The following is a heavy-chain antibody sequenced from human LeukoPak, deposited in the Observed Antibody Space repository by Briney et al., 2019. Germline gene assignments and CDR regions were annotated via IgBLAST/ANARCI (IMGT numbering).Heavy chain of an antibody. CDR2: IYTSGST. J-gene: IGHJ4*02. CDR3: ARGGRGYASSWYFDL. Sequence: SETLSLTCTVSGDSISSNYWSWIRQPAGKGLEWIGRIYTSGSTNYSPSLKSRVTLSVDTSRNQFSLRLSSVTAADTAVYYCARGGRGYASSWYFDLWGQGTLVTVSS. V-gene: IGHV4-4*07. CDR1: GDSISSNY. D-gene: IGHD6-13*01.